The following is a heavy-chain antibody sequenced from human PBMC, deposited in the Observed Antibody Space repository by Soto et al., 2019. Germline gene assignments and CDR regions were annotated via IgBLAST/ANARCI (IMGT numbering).Heavy chain of an antibody. V-gene: IGHV3-21*01. D-gene: IGHD5-18*01. CDR3: ARDQPGYSYGYGLGY. J-gene: IGHJ4*02. CDR2: ISSSSSYI. Sequence: EVQLVESGGGQVKPGGSLRLSCAASGFTFSSYSMNWVRQAPGKGLEWVSSISSSSSYIYYADSVKGRFTISRDNAKNSLYMQMTSLRAEDTAVYYCARDQPGYSYGYGLGYWGQGTLVTVSS. CDR1: GFTFSSYS.